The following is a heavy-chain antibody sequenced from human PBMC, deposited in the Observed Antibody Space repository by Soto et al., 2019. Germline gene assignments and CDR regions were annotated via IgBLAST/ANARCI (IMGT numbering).Heavy chain of an antibody. V-gene: IGHV3-73*02. CDR2: IRSKADNYAT. CDR3: ARLAEWEYYDGMDF. CDR1: GFTFSVSA. Sequence: EVQLVESGGGSVQPGGSLKLSCAVSGFTFSVSAIHWVRQASGKGLEWVGRIRSKADNYATAYGASVKGRFSISRDDSKNTAYLQMSSLNTEDTAVYYGARLAEWEYYDGMDFWGQGTTVTVSS. J-gene: IGHJ6*02. D-gene: IGHD1-26*01.